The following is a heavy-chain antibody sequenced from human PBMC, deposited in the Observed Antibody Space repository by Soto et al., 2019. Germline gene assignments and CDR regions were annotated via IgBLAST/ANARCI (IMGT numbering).Heavy chain of an antibody. CDR2: IIDSGGST. CDR3: ARGTGYNYFDY. Sequence: PGGSLRLSCAASGFTFSSCAMGWVRQAPGKGLEWVSDIIDSGGSTYYADSVKGRFTISRDNSKNTLYLQMNSLGPEDTALYYCARGTGYNYFDYWGQGALVTVSS. V-gene: IGHV3-23*01. D-gene: IGHD3-9*01. J-gene: IGHJ4*02. CDR1: GFTFSSCA.